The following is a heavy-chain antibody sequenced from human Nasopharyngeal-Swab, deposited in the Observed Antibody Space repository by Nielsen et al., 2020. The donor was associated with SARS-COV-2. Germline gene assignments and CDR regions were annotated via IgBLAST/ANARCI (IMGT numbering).Heavy chain of an antibody. J-gene: IGHJ2*01. D-gene: IGHD2-2*01. Sequence: SETLSLTCTVSGGSISNPYWSWIRQPPGKGLEWIGYMFYSGTTNYNPSLKSRVTISVNTSKNQFSLNLTSVTAADTAVYYCARRVTNWSFWYFDLWGRGTLVTVSS. CDR2: MFYSGTT. CDR3: ARRVTNWSFWYFDL. V-gene: IGHV4-59*08. CDR1: GGSISNPY.